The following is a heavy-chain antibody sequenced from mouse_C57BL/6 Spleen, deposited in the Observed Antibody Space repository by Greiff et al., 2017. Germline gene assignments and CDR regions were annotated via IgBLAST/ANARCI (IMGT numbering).Heavy chain of an antibody. D-gene: IGHD2-10*01. V-gene: IGHV1-61*01. CDR2: IYPSDSET. Sequence: QVQLQQPGAELVRPGSSVKLSCKASGYTFTSYWMDWVKQRPGQGLEWIGNIYPSDSETHYNQKFKDKATLTVDKSSSTAYMQLSTLTSEDSAVYYCARSYYGPYAMDYWGQGTSVTVSS. CDR3: ARSYYGPYAMDY. J-gene: IGHJ4*01. CDR1: GYTFTSYW.